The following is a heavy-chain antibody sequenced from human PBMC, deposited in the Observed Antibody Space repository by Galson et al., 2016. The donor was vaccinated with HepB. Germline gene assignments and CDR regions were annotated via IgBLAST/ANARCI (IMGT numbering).Heavy chain of an antibody. J-gene: IGHJ4*02. D-gene: IGHD3-10*01. CDR1: GFTFSSYG. CDR3: ARLYFGSGGAVDY. V-gene: IGHV3-7*03. Sequence: SLRLSCAASGFTFSSYGTHWVRQAPGKGLQWVANITQDGSETYYLDSVKGRFTTSRDNSKNTLYLQMNSLRVEDTAGYYCARLYFGSGGAVDYWGQGTLVTVSS. CDR2: ITQDGSET.